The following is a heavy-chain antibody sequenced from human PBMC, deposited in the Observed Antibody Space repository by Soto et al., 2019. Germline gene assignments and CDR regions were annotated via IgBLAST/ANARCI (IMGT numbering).Heavy chain of an antibody. CDR3: AHRRIMTSWSFSDY. CDR1: GFSLSTSGVG. J-gene: IGHJ4*02. Sequence: QITLKESGPTLVKPTQTLTLTCTFSGFSLSTSGVGVGWIRQPPGKALEWLALIYWDDDKRYSPSLKSRLTITKDTSNSQVVLTMTNMDPVDTATHYCAHRRIMTSWSFSDYWGQGTLVTVSS. CDR2: IYWDDDK. V-gene: IGHV2-5*02. D-gene: IGHD2-2*01.